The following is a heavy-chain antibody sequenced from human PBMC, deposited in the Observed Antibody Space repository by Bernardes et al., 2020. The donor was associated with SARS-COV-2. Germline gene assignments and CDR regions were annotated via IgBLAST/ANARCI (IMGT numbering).Heavy chain of an antibody. CDR1: GFTFSSYS. CDR3: ARISPEDIVVVVANYYYYGMDV. CDR2: ISSSSSTI. J-gene: IGHJ6*02. D-gene: IGHD2-15*01. Sequence: GGSLRLSCAASGFTFSSYSMNWVRQAPGKGLEWVSYISSSSSTIYYADSVKGRFTISRDNAKNSLYLQMNSLRAEDTAVYYCARISPEDIVVVVANYYYYGMDVWGQGTTVTVSS. V-gene: IGHV3-48*01.